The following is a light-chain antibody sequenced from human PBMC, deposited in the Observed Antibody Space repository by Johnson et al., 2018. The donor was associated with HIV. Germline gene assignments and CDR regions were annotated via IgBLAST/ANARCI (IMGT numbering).Light chain of an antibody. Sequence: QSVLTQPPSVSAAPGQKVTISCSGSSSNIGNNYVSWYQQLPGTAPKLLIYDNNKRPSGIPDRFSGSKSGTSATLGITGTQTGDEADYYCATWDTSLSVYVFGTGTKVTVL. V-gene: IGLV1-51*01. J-gene: IGLJ1*01. CDR3: ATWDTSLSVYV. CDR1: SSNIGNNY. CDR2: DNN.